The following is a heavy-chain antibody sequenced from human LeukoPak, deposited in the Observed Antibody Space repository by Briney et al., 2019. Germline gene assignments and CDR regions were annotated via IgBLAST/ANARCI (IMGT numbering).Heavy chain of an antibody. CDR1: GDRFTNYW. CDR3: ARRPLRSQNWFSP. Sequence: GDSLKISCKGSGDRFTNYWIGWVRQMPGKGLEWIGIIYPGDSDTRYSPSFQGQVTISVDRATSTAYLQWSSLKASDSAMYYCARRPLRSQNWFSPWGQGTLVTVSS. V-gene: IGHV5-51*01. J-gene: IGHJ5*02. D-gene: IGHD3-10*01. CDR2: IYPGDSDT.